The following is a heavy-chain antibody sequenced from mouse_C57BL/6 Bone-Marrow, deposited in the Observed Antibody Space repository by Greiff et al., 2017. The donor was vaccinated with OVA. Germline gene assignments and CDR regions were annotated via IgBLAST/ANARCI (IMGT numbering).Heavy chain of an antibody. V-gene: IGHV3-6*01. D-gene: IGHD2-2*01. J-gene: IGHJ4*01. Sequence: ESGPGLVKPSQSLSLTCSVTGYSITSGYYWNWIRQFPGNKLEWMGYISYDGSNNYNPSLKNRISITRDTSKNQFFLKLNSVTTEDTATYYCARDYYGYDAYYAMDYWGQGTSVTVSS. CDR2: ISYDGSN. CDR3: ARDYYGYDAYYAMDY. CDR1: GYSITSGYY.